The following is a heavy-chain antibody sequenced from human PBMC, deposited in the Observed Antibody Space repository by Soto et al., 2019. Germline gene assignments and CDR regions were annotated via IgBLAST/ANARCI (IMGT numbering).Heavy chain of an antibody. V-gene: IGHV3-30*18. CDR3: AKDYDSTAYYLQY. CDR1: GFTFSAYG. D-gene: IGHD3-22*01. Sequence: QVQLVESGGGVVQPGRSLRLSCAASGFTFSAYGMHWVRQAPGQGLDWVAVISSDGNNKYYADSVKGRFTISRDNSKNTLYLQMNSLRAEDTAVYYCAKDYDSTAYYLQYWGQGTLVTVSA. J-gene: IGHJ4*02. CDR2: ISSDGNNK.